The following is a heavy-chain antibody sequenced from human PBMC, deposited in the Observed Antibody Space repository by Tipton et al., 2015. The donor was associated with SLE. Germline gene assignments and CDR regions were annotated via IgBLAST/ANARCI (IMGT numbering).Heavy chain of an antibody. CDR1: GFTYSGYA. Sequence: LSCAASGFTYSGYAMHWVRQAPGKGLEWVAFIRADGSNKDYADSVKGRFTISRDNSKNTLYLQMNRLRVEDTAVYYCAGGTGAYFDHWGQGTLVTVSS. D-gene: IGHD3-16*01. CDR2: IRADGSNK. J-gene: IGHJ4*02. V-gene: IGHV3-30*02. CDR3: AGGTGAYFDH.